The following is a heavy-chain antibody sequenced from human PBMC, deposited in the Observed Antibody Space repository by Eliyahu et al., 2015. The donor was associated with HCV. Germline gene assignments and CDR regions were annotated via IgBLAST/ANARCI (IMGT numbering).Heavy chain of an antibody. CDR1: GLKFDDYA. J-gene: IGHJ2*01. V-gene: IGHV3-9*01. CDR2: INWNSGDI. CDR3: AKDSGYSGYDAPWNFDL. Sequence: EVQLVESGGGLVQPGRSLRVSCAASGLKFDDYAMHWVRQAPGKGLGWVSGINWNSGDIGYADSVKGRFTISRDNAKNSLYLQMNSLRVEDTALYYCAKDSGYSGYDAPWNFDLWGRGTLVTVSS. D-gene: IGHD5-12*01.